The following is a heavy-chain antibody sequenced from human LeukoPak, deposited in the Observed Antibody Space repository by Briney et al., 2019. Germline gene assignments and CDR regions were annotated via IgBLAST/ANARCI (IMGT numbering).Heavy chain of an antibody. CDR1: GGSISSYY. J-gene: IGHJ4*02. V-gene: IGHV4-34*01. CDR2: INHSGST. Sequence: PSETLSLTCTVSGGSISSYYWSWIRQPPGKGLEWIGEINHSGSTNYNPSLKSRVTISVDTSKNQFSLKLSSVTAADTAVYYCARGRGEGYCSSTSCYTRRGYFDYWGQGTLVTVSS. CDR3: ARGRGEGYCSSTSCYTRRGYFDY. D-gene: IGHD2-2*02.